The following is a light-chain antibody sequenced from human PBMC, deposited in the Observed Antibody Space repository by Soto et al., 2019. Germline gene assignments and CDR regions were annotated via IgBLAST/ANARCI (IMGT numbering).Light chain of an antibody. CDR1: QGISSA. V-gene: IGKV1D-13*01. CDR3: QQFNNYSWT. J-gene: IGKJ1*01. Sequence: AIQLTQSPSSLSASVGDRVTITCRASQGISSALAWYKQKPGKAPKLLIYVASSLESGVPSRFSGSGSGTDFTLTISSLQPEDFATYYCQQFNNYSWTFGQGTKVEIK. CDR2: VAS.